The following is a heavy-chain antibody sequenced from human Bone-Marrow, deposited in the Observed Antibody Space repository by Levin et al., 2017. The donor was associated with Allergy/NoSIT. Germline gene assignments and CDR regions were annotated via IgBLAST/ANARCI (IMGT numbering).Heavy chain of an antibody. J-gene: IGHJ4*02. Sequence: GESLKISCVASGFTFINYDISWVRQAPGKGLEWVSALRNSDGSTFYADSVKGRFTISRDNSKNTVLLQMTSVSAEDTAVYYCAPGIAVPGLPTDSWGQGTLVTVSS. CDR3: APGIAVPGLPTDS. CDR1: GFTFINYD. D-gene: IGHD6-19*01. CDR2: LRNSDGST. V-gene: IGHV3-23*01.